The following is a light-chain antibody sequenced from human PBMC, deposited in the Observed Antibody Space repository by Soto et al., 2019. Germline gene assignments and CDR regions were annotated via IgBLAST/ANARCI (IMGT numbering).Light chain of an antibody. J-gene: IGKJ4*01. CDR1: QSADAN. CDR3: QQNNDWPLT. V-gene: IGKV3D-15*01. Sequence: EIVMTQSPDTLSVSPGETATLSCRASQSADANLAWYQQKPGQAPRLLLYRISTRATGIPARFSGSGSGTEFTLTISSLQSEDAAVYYCQQNNDWPLTFGGGTKVEI. CDR2: RIS.